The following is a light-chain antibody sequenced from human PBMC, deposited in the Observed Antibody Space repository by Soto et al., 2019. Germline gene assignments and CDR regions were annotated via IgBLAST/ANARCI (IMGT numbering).Light chain of an antibody. Sequence: IQMTQSPSTLSASVGDRVTITCRASQSISSWLAWYQQKPGKAPKLLIYDASSLESGVPSRFSGSGSGTEFTLTISSLQPDDFATYYRQQYNSYPWTFGQGTKVEIK. CDR2: DAS. CDR3: QQYNSYPWT. J-gene: IGKJ1*01. CDR1: QSISSW. V-gene: IGKV1-5*01.